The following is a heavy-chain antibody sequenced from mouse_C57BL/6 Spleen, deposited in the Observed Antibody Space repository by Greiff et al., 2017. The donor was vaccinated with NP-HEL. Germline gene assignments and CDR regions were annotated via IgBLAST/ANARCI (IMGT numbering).Heavy chain of an antibody. V-gene: IGHV10-1*01. CDR3: VRQEIYYGIAWFAY. CDR1: GFSFNTYA. CDR2: IRSKSNNYAT. J-gene: IGHJ3*01. Sequence: EVKLVESGGGLVQPKGSLKLSCAASGFSFNTYAMNWVRQAPGKGLEWVARIRSKSNNYATYYADSVKDRFTISRDDSESMLYLQMNNLKTEDTAMYYCVRQEIYYGIAWFAYWGQGTLVTVSA. D-gene: IGHD2-1*01.